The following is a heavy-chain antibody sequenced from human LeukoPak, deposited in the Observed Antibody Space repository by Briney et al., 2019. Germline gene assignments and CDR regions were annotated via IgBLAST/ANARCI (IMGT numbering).Heavy chain of an antibody. J-gene: IGHJ4*02. V-gene: IGHV3-30*18. CDR2: ISYDGNNK. CDR1: GFTFSNYG. CDR3: AKDCSSGWMKYYFDY. Sequence: GGSLRLSCVASGFTFSNYGMHWVRQAPGKGLEWVAVISYDGNNKYYADSVKGRFTISRDNSKNTLYLQMDSLRAEDTAVYYCAKDCSSGWMKYYFDYWGQGTLVTVSS. D-gene: IGHD6-19*01.